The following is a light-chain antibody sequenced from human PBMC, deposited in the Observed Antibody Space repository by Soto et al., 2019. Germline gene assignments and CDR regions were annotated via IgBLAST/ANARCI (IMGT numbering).Light chain of an antibody. CDR3: QKYYDLPIN. J-gene: IGKJ5*01. V-gene: IGKV1-33*01. Sequence: DIQMTHSPSSLSASVLYIVTITFQSSQDIDKYLNWYQQKPGKAPKLLIDDVTNLETGVPSRFSGSGSGTHFTFTIGSLQPEDIATCYCQKYYDLPINFGQGTRLEIK. CDR2: DVT. CDR1: QDIDKY.